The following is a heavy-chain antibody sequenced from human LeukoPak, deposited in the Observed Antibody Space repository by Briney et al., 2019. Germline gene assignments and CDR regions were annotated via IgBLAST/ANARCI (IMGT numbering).Heavy chain of an antibody. Sequence: GGSLRLSCAASGFTFSSYGMHWVRQAPGEGLEWVAVISYDGNNKYYADSVKGRFTISRDNSKNTLYLQMNSLRPEDTAVYYCAKDLTYYYDISGSYYGYYFDYWGQGALVTVSS. CDR2: ISYDGNNK. J-gene: IGHJ4*02. D-gene: IGHD3-22*01. CDR1: GFTFSSYG. CDR3: AKDLTYYYDISGSYYGYYFDY. V-gene: IGHV3-30*18.